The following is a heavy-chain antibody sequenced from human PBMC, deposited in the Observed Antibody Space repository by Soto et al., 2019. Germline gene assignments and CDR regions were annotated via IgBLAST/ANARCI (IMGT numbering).Heavy chain of an antibody. J-gene: IGHJ2*01. CDR1: GFTFSSYG. CDR2: ISYDGSNK. CDR3: ARLRGGYSYGNWYFDL. Sequence: GGSLRLSCAASGFTFSSYGMHWVRQAPGKGLEWVAVISYDGSNKYYADSVKGRFTISRDNSKNTLYLQMNSLRAEDTAVYYCARLRGGYSYGNWYFDLWGRGTLVTVSS. V-gene: IGHV3-30*03. D-gene: IGHD5-18*01.